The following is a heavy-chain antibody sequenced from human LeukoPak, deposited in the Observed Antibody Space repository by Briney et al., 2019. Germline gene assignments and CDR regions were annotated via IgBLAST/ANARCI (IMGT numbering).Heavy chain of an antibody. CDR1: GFTFSNYY. V-gene: IGHV3-11*06. J-gene: IGHJ4*02. Sequence: GGSLRLSCAASGFTFSNYYMSWIRQAPGKGLEWVSYISTSSSYTNYADSVKGRFTISRDNAKNSLYLQMNSLRAEDTAVYYCARDHEWGRAYFDYWGQGTLVTVSS. CDR2: ISTSSSYT. CDR3: ARDHEWGRAYFDY. D-gene: IGHD1-26*01.